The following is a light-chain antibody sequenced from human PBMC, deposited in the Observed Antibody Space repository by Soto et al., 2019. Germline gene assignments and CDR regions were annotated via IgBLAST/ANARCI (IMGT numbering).Light chain of an antibody. CDR2: MAS. V-gene: IGKV1-5*03. CDR3: QHYSAYST. Sequence: DIQMTQSPSTLSASVGDRVTITCRASQSISVWLSWYQQKPGKAPKLLIYMASTLESGVPSRFSGSGSGTDFTLTISSLQPDDFATYYCQHYSAYSTFGQGTRVEI. J-gene: IGKJ1*01. CDR1: QSISVW.